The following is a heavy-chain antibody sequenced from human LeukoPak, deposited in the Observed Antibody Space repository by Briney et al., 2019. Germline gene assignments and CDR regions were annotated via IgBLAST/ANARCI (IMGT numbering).Heavy chain of an antibody. CDR3: VREERGQAMDY. CDR1: GFTFSLYA. V-gene: IGHV3-64*01. D-gene: IGHD2-2*01. CDR2: ISSSDGST. J-gene: IGHJ4*02. Sequence: GRSLRLSCIPSGFTFSLYAMHWVSQAPGKGLEYDSAISSSDGSTYYANSVKGSFTISRDNSKNTLYLQMGSLRPEDTGVYYCVREERGQAMDYWGQGTLVTVSS.